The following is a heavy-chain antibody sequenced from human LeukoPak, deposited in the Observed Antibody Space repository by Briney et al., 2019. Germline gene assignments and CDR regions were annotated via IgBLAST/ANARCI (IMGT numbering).Heavy chain of an antibody. Sequence: PGGSLRLSCAASGFTFSNYAMSWVRQPPGKGLEWVSAISGGGGSTYYADSVKGRFTIFRDNSKNTLYLQMNSLRAEDTAVYYCAKDDSKGDYWGQGTQVTVSS. V-gene: IGHV3-23*01. CDR2: ISGGGGST. CDR3: AKDDSKGDY. J-gene: IGHJ4*02. CDR1: GFTFSNYA.